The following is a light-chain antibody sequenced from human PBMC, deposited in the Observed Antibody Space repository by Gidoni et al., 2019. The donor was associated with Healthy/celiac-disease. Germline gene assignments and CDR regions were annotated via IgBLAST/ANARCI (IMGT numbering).Light chain of an antibody. J-gene: IGKJ4*01. V-gene: IGKV1-9*01. CDR3: QQLNSDPLP. CDR1: QGISSH. CDR2: AAS. Sequence: DIQLTQSPSFLSASVGDRVTITCRASQGISSHLAWYQQKPGKAPKLLIYAASTLQSGVPSRFSGSGSGTEFTLTISSLQPEDFATYYCQQLNSDPLPFGGGTKVEIK.